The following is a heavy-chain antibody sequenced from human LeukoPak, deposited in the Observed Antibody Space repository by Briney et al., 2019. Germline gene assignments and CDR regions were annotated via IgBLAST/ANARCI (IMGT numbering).Heavy chain of an antibody. CDR3: ARVVRSYGAPSFYN. V-gene: IGHV3-48*03. D-gene: IGHD5-18*01. CDR2: ISTSGSAI. Sequence: PGGSLRLSCAVSGFTFSAYEMNWVRQAPGKGLEWVSYISTSGSAIYYAESVKGRFTISRDNAKNSLCLHMNSLREEDTALYYCARVVRSYGAPSFYNWGQGTQVTVSS. J-gene: IGHJ4*02. CDR1: GFTFSAYE.